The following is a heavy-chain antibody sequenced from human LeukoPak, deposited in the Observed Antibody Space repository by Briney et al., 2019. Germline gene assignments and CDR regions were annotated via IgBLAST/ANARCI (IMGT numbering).Heavy chain of an antibody. Sequence: GESLRLSCAASGFTYSNSWMNWVRQAPGKGLEWVANIKPDGSEKYYVDSVKGRFTISRDNADNLLYLQMNSLRVEDTAVYYCARGDAFSGDHWGQGTLVTVSS. CDR2: IKPDGSEK. V-gene: IGHV3-7*04. CDR3: ARGDAFSGDH. J-gene: IGHJ4*02. CDR1: GFTYSNSW.